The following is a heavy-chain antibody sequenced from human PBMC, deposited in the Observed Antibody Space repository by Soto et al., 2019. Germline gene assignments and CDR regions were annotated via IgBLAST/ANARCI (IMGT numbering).Heavy chain of an antibody. Sequence: QVQLVQSGAEVKKPGSSVKVSCKASGGTFSSYAISWVRQAPGQGLEWMGGIIPIFGTANYAQKFRCRVTITAEESTSTAYMELSSLRSEDTAVYYCARWARGYGDKRHDAFDIWGQGTMVTVSS. CDR3: ARWARGYGDKRHDAFDI. V-gene: IGHV1-69*01. CDR2: IIPIFGTA. D-gene: IGHD4-17*01. J-gene: IGHJ3*02. CDR1: GGTFSSYA.